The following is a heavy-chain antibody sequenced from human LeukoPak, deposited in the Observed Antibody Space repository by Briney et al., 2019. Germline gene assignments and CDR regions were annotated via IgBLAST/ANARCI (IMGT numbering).Heavy chain of an antibody. CDR3: ARGSSLAY. CDR1: GFTFSKLG. D-gene: IGHD6-6*01. J-gene: IGHJ4*02. CDR2: IDASGRNT. Sequence: GGSLRLSCAASGFTFSKLGMTWVRQAPGKGLEWVSAIDASGRNTHYADSVRGRFSISRDNSKNTVILQMNSLRAEDTAFYYCARGSSLAYWGQGTLVTVSS. V-gene: IGHV3-23*01.